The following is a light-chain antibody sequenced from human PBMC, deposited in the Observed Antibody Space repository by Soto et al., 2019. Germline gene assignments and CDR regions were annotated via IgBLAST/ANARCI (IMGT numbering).Light chain of an antibody. V-gene: IGLV2-8*01. CDR1: SSDVGGYNY. CDR3: SSYAGSNNLV. Sequence: QSALTQPPSASGSPGQSVTLSCTGTSSDVGGYNYFSWYQQHQGKAPKLWIYEVSKRPSGVPDRFSGSQSANTASLTVSGLQAEDEADYYCSSYAGSNNLVFGGGTKLTVL. J-gene: IGLJ3*02. CDR2: EVS.